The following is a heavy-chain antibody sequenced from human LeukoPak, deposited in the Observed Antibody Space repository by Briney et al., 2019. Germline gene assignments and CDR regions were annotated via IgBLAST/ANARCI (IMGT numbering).Heavy chain of an antibody. CDR1: GFTFSSST. V-gene: IGHV3-23*01. Sequence: GGSLRLSCAASGFTFSSSTMSWVRQTPGMGLEWVSVISSRGDITHYAESVKGRFTISRDNSKNTVGLQMNSLRADDTVVYYCAKGGISAAGFDYWGQGILVTVSS. J-gene: IGHJ4*02. CDR3: AKGGISAAGFDY. D-gene: IGHD6-25*01. CDR2: ISSRGDIT.